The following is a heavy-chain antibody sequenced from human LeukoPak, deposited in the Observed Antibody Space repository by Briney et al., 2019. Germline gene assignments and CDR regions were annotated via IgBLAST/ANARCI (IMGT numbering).Heavy chain of an antibody. CDR1: GFTFSSYA. J-gene: IGHJ4*02. V-gene: IGHV3-23*01. CDR3: AKTDETPWIQLWLRTFDY. CDR2: ISGSGGST. Sequence: GGSLRLSCAASGFTFSSYAMSWVRQAPGKGLEWGSAISGSGGSTYYADSVKGRFTISRDNSKTTLYLQMNSLSAEDTAVYYCAKTDETPWIQLWLRTFDYWGQGTLVTVSS. D-gene: IGHD5-18*01.